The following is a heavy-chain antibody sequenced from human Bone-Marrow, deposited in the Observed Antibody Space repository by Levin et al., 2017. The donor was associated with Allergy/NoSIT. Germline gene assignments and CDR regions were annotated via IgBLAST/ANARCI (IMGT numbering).Heavy chain of an antibody. V-gene: IGHV3-64*01. J-gene: IGHJ4*02. Sequence: GESLKISCAASGFTFSSYAMHWVRQAPGKGLEYVSAISSNGGSTYYANSVKGRFTISRDNSKNTLYLQMGSLRAEDMAVYYCAREGDYYGSGRGEFDYWGQGTLVTVSS. CDR1: GFTFSSYA. CDR3: AREGDYYGSGRGEFDY. CDR2: ISSNGGST. D-gene: IGHD3-10*01.